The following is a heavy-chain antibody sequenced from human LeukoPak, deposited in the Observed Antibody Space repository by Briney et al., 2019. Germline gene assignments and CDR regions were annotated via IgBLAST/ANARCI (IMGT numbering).Heavy chain of an antibody. CDR2: ISAYNGNT. CDR1: GYTFTSYG. J-gene: IGHJ4*02. CDR3: ARDGMTTVVNAGYYFDY. D-gene: IGHD4-23*01. Sequence: ASVTVSCKASGYTFTSYGISWVRQAPGQGLEWMGWISAYNGNTNYAQKLQGRVTMTTDTSTSTAYMELRSLRSDDTAVYYCARDGMTTVVNAGYYFDYWGQGTLVTVSS. V-gene: IGHV1-18*01.